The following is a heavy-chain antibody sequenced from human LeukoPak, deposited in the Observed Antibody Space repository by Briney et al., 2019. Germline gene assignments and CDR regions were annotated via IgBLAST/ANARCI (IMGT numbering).Heavy chain of an antibody. V-gene: IGHV3-33*01. D-gene: IGHD2-2*01. CDR3: ARETGRVPAAIGY. CDR2: IWYDGSNK. CDR1: GFTFSSYG. Sequence: GRSLRLSCAASGFTFSSYGMHWVRQAPGKGLEWVAVIWYDGSNKYYADSVKGRLTISRDNSKNTLYLQMNSLRAEDTAVYYCARETGRVPAAIGYWGQGTLVTVSS. J-gene: IGHJ4*02.